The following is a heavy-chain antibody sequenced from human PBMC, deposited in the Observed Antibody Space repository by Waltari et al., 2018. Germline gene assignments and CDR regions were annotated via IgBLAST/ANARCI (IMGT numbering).Heavy chain of an antibody. Sequence: SGAEVKRPGSSVKVSCKASGGSFSTSAMSWVRQAPGQGLEWMGGITPVFNTPTYARNLQGRVSITADESTETVYMELRSLTSDDTALYYCARAVTGKEYFPYWGQGTLVVVSS. CDR2: ITPVFNTP. D-gene: IGHD6-19*01. J-gene: IGHJ1*01. V-gene: IGHV1-69*01. CDR3: ARAVTGKEYFPY. CDR1: GGSFSTSA.